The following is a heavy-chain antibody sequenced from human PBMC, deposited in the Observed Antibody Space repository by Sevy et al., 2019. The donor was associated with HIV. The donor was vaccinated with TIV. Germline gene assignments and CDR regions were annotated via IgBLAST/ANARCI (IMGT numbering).Heavy chain of an antibody. Sequence: SETLSLTCTVSGGSITSLYWNWIRQPPGKGLEWIANIYYNGHINYNPYLKSRVTFTLDTSKNQFSLRLSSVTAADTAMYYCAGENAWGRGYSWGQGTLVTVSS. J-gene: IGHJ4*02. V-gene: IGHV4-59*08. CDR2: IYYNGHI. D-gene: IGHD1-26*01. CDR3: AGENAWGRGYS. CDR1: GGSITSLY.